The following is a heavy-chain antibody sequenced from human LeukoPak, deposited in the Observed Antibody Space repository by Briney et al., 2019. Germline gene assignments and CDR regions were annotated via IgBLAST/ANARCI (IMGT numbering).Heavy chain of an antibody. CDR3: ARDLGIDSSGYH. CDR2: ISSSSSYI. CDR1: GITFSSYG. V-gene: IGHV3-21*01. Sequence: PGGSLRLSCAASGITFSSYGMSWVRQAPGKGLEWVSSISSSSSYIYYADSVKGRFTISRDNAKNSLYLQMNSLRAEDTAVYYCARDLGIDSSGYHWGQGTLVTVSS. J-gene: IGHJ5*02. D-gene: IGHD3-22*01.